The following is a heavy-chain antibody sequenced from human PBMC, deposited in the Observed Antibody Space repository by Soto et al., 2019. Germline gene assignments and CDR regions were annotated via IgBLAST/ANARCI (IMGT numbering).Heavy chain of an antibody. V-gene: IGHV4-34*01. CDR2: INHSGST. CDR1: GGSFSGYY. Sequence: SETLSLTCAVYGGSFSGYYWSWIRQPPGKGLEWIGEINHSGSTNYNPSLKSRVTISVDTSKNQFSLKLSSVTAADTAVYYCASTTVVVATQWDNWFDPWGQGTLVTVSS. D-gene: IGHD2-15*01. J-gene: IGHJ5*02. CDR3: ASTTVVVATQWDNWFDP.